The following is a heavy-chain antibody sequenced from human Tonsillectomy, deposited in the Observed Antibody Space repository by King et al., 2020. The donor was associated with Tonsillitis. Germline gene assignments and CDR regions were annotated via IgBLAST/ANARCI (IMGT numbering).Heavy chain of an antibody. CDR3: ARHPVPYYYGPGIRYYCGMDV. Sequence: QLQESGPGLVKPSETLSLTCTVSGGSISSSNYYWGWIRQPPGKGLEWIGSIYYSGSTYYNPSLKSRVTISVDTSKNQFSLKLSSVTAADTAVYYCARHPVPYYYGPGIRYYCGMDVWGQGTTVTVSS. V-gene: IGHV4-39*07. CDR2: IYYSGST. J-gene: IGHJ6*02. D-gene: IGHD3-10*01. CDR1: GGSISSSNYY.